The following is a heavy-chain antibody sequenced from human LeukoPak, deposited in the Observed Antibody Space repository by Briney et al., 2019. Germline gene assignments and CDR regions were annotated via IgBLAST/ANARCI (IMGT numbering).Heavy chain of an antibody. CDR2: ITTNGGST. Sequence: GGSLRLSCSASGFTFSSFAMHWVRQAPGKGLEYISAITTNGGSTYYVDSVRGRFTISRDNYKNTVYLQLSSLRAEDTAVYYCVKVAAAGIGAFDIWGQGTMVTVSS. D-gene: IGHD6-13*01. CDR3: VKVAAAGIGAFDI. CDR1: GFTFSSFA. V-gene: IGHV3-64D*06. J-gene: IGHJ3*02.